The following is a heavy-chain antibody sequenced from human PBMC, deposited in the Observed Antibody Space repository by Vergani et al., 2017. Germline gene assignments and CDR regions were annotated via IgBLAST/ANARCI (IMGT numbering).Heavy chain of an antibody. Sequence: EVQLVESGGGLVKPGGSLRLSCAASGFTFSSYSMNWVRQAPGKGLEWVSSISSSSSYIYYADSVKGRFTISRDNAKNSLYLQMNSLRAEDTAVYYCARDYTYYYDSSGYYFHDAFDIWGQGNPGHRLL. D-gene: IGHD3-22*01. V-gene: IGHV3-21*01. CDR2: ISSSSSYI. J-gene: IGHJ3*02. CDR1: GFTFSSYS. CDR3: ARDYTYYYDSSGYYFHDAFDI.